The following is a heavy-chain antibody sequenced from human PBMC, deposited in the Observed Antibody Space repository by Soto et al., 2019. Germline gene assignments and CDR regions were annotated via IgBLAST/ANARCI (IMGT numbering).Heavy chain of an antibody. CDR1: GYSFTSYW. J-gene: IGHJ6*02. V-gene: IGHV5-51*01. CDR3: AGASYCSSTSCHPYYYYGMDV. Sequence: HGESLKISCKGSGYSFTSYWIGWVRQMPGKGLEWMGIIYPGDSDTRYSPSFQGQVTISADKSISTAYLQWSSLKASDTAMYYCAGASYCSSTSCHPYYYYGMDVWGQGTTVTVSS. D-gene: IGHD2-2*01. CDR2: IYPGDSDT.